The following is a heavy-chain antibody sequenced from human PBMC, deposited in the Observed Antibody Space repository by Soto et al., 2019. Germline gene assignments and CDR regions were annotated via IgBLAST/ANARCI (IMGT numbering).Heavy chain of an antibody. J-gene: IGHJ4*02. CDR1: GFTFSSYS. D-gene: IGHD3-10*01. CDR3: GRGGGAHYYGSGSYYNGPY. Sequence: EVQLVESGGGLVKPGGSLRLSCAASGFTFSSYSMNWVRQAPGKGLEWVSSISSSSSYIYYADSVKGRFTISRDNAKNSLVLQMDRPRAEDTAVYCRGRGGGAHYYGSGSYYNGPYWGQGTLVTVSS. V-gene: IGHV3-21*01. CDR2: ISSSSSYI.